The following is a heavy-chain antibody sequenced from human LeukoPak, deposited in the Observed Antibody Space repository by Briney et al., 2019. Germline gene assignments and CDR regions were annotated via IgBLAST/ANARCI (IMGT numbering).Heavy chain of an antibody. D-gene: IGHD2-2*01. Sequence: SVKVSCKASGGTFSSYAISWVRQAPGQGLEWMGGIIPIFGTANYAQKFQGRVTITADKSTSTAYKELSSLRSEDTAVYYCASLADIVVVPAAIGGYYYYYGMDVWGKGTTVTVSS. CDR3: ASLADIVVVPAAIGGYYYYYGMDV. V-gene: IGHV1-69*06. CDR1: GGTFSSYA. CDR2: IIPIFGTA. J-gene: IGHJ6*04.